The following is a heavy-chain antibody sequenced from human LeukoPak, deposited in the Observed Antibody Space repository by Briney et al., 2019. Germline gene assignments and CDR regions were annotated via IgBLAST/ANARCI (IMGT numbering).Heavy chain of an antibody. D-gene: IGHD3-3*01. V-gene: IGHV3-7*01. CDR2: IKQDGSEK. J-gene: IGHJ4*02. Sequence: GGFLRLSCAASGFTFSSYWMTWVRQAPGKGLEWVANIKQDGSEKYYVDSVKGRFTISRDNAKNSLFLQMNTLRAEDTAVYYCARSEYHFWSTYPFDYWGQGTLVTVSP. CDR3: ARSEYHFWSTYPFDY. CDR1: GFTFSSYW.